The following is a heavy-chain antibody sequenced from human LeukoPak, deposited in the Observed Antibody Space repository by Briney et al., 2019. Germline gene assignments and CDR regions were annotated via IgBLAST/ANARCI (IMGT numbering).Heavy chain of an antibody. D-gene: IGHD5-12*01. J-gene: IGHJ4*02. CDR1: GYSFTSYW. Sequence: GESLQISCKGSGYSFTSYWIGWLRQMPGKGLEWMGIIYPGDSDTRYSPSFQGQVTISADKSISTAYLQWSSLKASDTAMYYCARTITGSSAPWGYWGQGTLVTVSS. CDR3: ARTITGSSAPWGY. V-gene: IGHV5-51*01. CDR2: IYPGDSDT.